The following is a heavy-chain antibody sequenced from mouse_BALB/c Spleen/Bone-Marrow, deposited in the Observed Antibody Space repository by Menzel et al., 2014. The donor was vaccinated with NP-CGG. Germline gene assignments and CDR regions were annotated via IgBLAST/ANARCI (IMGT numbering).Heavy chain of an antibody. CDR2: FFPGDGDT. CDR1: RYAFSSSW. J-gene: IGHJ2*01. D-gene: IGHD1-1*01. V-gene: IGHV1-82*01. CDR3: ARSYYGSRYYFDY. Sequence: VQVVQSGPELVKPGASVKISCKASRYAFSSSWMNWVKQRPGQGLEWIGRFFPGDGDTNYNGKFKGKPTLTADKSSSTAYMQLSSLASVDSAVYFCARSYYGSRYYFDYWGQGTTLTVSS.